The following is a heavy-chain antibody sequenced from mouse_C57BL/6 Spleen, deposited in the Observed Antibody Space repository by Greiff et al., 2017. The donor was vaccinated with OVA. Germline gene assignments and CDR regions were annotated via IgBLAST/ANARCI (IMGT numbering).Heavy chain of an antibody. CDR3: ARIPFVKGYAMDY. V-gene: IGHV1-42*01. Sequence: EVKLQESGPELVKPGASVKISCKASGYSFTGYYMNWVKQSPEKSLEWIGEINPSTGGTTYNQKFKAKATLTVDKSSSTAYMQLKSLTSEDSAVYYCARIPFVKGYAMDYWGQGTSVTVSS. CDR2: INPSTGGT. CDR1: GYSFTGYY. J-gene: IGHJ4*01.